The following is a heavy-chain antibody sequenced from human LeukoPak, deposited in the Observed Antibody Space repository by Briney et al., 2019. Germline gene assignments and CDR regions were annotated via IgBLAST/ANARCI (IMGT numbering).Heavy chain of an antibody. D-gene: IGHD2-2*01. CDR2: INPNSGGT. J-gene: IGHJ3*02. CDR1: GYTFTGYY. V-gene: IGHV1-2*02. CDR3: AREGYCSSTSCYSGAGDHAFDI. Sequence: ASVKVSCKASGYTFTGYYMHWVRQAPGQGLEWMGWINPNSGGTNYAQKFQGRVTMTRDTSISTAYMELSRLRSDDTAVYYCAREGYCSSTSCYSGAGDHAFDIWGQGTMVTVSS.